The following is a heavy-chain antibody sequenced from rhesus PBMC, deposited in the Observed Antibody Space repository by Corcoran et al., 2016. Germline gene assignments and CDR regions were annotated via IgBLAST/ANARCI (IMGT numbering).Heavy chain of an antibody. D-gene: IGHD2-21*01. CDR3: SRDKYCTGICCYDDVLDS. CDR1: GASHKSND. CDR2: IYGSGSDP. V-gene: IGHV4S2*01. J-gene: IGHJ6*01. Sequence: QVQLQESGTGLGKPSETLPLPSAGSGASHKSNDWSGTRKAPGRGMERIGRIYGSGSDPDYTASLKSRGTISIDTAKDAFSLKMRSVYAAGTAVYYLSRDKYCTGICCYDDVLDSWCQGVVVTVSS.